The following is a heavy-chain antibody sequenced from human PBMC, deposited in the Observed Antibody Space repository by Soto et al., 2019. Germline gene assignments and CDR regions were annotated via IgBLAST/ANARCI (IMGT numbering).Heavy chain of an antibody. V-gene: IGHV3-23*01. CDR2: ISGSGGST. Sequence: EVQLLESGGGLVQPGGSLRLSCAASGFTFSSYAMSRVRQAPGKGLEWVSAISGSGGSTYYADSVKGRFTISRDNSKNTLYLQMNSLRAEDTAVYYCAKGGAAVVTAKADYWGQGTLVTVSS. CDR3: AKGGAAVVTAKADY. J-gene: IGHJ4*02. CDR1: GFTFSSYA. D-gene: IGHD2-21*02.